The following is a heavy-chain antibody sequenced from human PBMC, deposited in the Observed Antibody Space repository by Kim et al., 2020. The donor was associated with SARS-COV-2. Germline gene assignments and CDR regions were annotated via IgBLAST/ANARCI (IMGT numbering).Heavy chain of an antibody. Sequence: SLLLSFAASFFTISNYGMHWVRQAPGKGLEWVALITFDASNKYYADSVQGRFTISRDNSRSALFLQMNTLSAEDTAVYYCAKRGFCNSTSCYSHFFDSWDQGTLVTVSS. J-gene: IGHJ4*02. CDR2: ITFDASNK. CDR1: FFTISNYG. V-gene: IGHV3-30*18. CDR3: AKRGFCNSTSCYSHFFDS. D-gene: IGHD2-2*01.